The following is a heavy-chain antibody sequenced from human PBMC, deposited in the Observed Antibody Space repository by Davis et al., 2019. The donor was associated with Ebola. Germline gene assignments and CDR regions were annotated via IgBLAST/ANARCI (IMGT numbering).Heavy chain of an antibody. CDR1: GGSISSYY. CDR2: IYYSGST. Sequence: PSETLSLTCTVSGGSISSYYWSWIRQPPGKGLEWIGYIYYSGSTYYNPSLKSRVTISVDTSKNQFSLKLSSVTAADTAVYYCARALVGYFDYWGQGTLVTVSS. CDR3: ARALVGYFDY. V-gene: IGHV4-59*08. J-gene: IGHJ4*02.